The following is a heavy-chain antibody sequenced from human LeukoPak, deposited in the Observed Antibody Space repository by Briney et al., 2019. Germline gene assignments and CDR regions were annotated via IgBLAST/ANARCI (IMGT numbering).Heavy chain of an antibody. Sequence: ALRLSCAASGFTFDDYAMHWVRQAPGKGLEWVSGISWNSGSIGYADSVKGRFTISRDNAKNSLYLQMNSLRAEDTALYYCARVGSSGWYLEDAFDIWGQGTMVTVSS. CDR3: ARVGSSGWYLEDAFDI. V-gene: IGHV3-9*01. D-gene: IGHD6-19*01. CDR1: GFTFDDYA. J-gene: IGHJ3*02. CDR2: ISWNSGSI.